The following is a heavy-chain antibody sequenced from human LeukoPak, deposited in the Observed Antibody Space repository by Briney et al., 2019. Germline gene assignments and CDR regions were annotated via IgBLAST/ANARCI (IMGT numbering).Heavy chain of an antibody. CDR1: GLPFSCYS. D-gene: IGHD3-22*01. J-gene: IGHJ4*02. CDR3: ARDRYDYDSSCYLDY. Sequence: GGPLTLPCGLSGLPFSCYSMKWVRQPPARGLEWVSSISSSSRYIYYADSVKGGFTIYRDNAKNSLYLQMNSLRAEDTAVYYCARDRYDYDSSCYLDYWGQGTLVTVSS. V-gene: IGHV3-21*01. CDR2: ISSSSRYI.